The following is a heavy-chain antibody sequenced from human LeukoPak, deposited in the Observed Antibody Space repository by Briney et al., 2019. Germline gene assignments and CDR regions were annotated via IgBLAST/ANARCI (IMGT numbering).Heavy chain of an antibody. CDR2: ISAYNGNT. V-gene: IGHV1-18*04. CDR1: GYTFTGYY. J-gene: IGHJ3*02. CDR3: ARGLMDAFDI. Sequence: ASVKVSCKASGYTFTGYYMHWVRQAPGQGLEWMGWISAYNGNTNYAQKLQGRVTMTTDTSTSTAYMELRSLRSDDTAVYYCARGLMDAFDIWGQGTMVTVSS. D-gene: IGHD2-8*01.